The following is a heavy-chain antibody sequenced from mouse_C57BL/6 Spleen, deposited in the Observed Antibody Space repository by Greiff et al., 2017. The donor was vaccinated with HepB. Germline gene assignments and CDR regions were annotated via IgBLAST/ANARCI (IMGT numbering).Heavy chain of an antibody. Sequence: ESGPGLVKPSQSLSLTCSVTGYSITSGYYWNWIRQFPGNKLEWMGYISYDGSNNYNPSLKNRISITRDTSKNQFFLKLNSVTTEDTATYYCARGETAQALAYWGQGTLVTVSA. D-gene: IGHD3-2*02. V-gene: IGHV3-6*01. CDR1: GYSITSGYY. CDR2: ISYDGSN. J-gene: IGHJ3*01. CDR3: ARGETAQALAY.